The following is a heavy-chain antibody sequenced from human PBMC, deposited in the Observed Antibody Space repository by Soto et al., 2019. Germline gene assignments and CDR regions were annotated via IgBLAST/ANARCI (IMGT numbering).Heavy chain of an antibody. CDR2: IYSGGST. J-gene: IGHJ4*02. Sequence: GGSLRLSCAASGFTVSSNYMSWVRQAPGKGLEWVSVIYSGGSTYYADSVKGRFTIPRDNSKNTLYLQMNSLRAEDTAVYYCARGYCSSTSCYNDYWGQGTLVTVSS. D-gene: IGHD2-2*02. V-gene: IGHV3-53*01. CDR1: GFTVSSNY. CDR3: ARGYCSSTSCYNDY.